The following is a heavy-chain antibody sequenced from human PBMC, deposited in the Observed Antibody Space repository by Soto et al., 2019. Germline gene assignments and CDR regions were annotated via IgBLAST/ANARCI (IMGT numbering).Heavy chain of an antibody. Sequence: QVQLVESGGGVVQPGRSLRLSCAASGFTFSSYGMHWVRQAPGKGLEWVAVIWYDGSNKYYADSVKGRFTISRDNSKNTLYLQMNSLRAEDTAVYYCARTGYCSGGSCYFFDYWGQGTLVTVSS. CDR1: GFTFSSYG. CDR3: ARTGYCSGGSCYFFDY. J-gene: IGHJ4*02. D-gene: IGHD2-15*01. V-gene: IGHV3-33*01. CDR2: IWYDGSNK.